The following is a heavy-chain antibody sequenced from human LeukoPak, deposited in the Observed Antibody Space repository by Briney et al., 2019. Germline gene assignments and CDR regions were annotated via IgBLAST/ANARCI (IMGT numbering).Heavy chain of an antibody. Sequence: GASVKVSCKASGGTFSSYAISWVRQAPGQGLEWMGRIIPILGIANYAQKFQGRVTITADKSTSTAYMELSSLRSEDTAVYYCARSYSSPSMADYWGQGTLVTVSS. V-gene: IGHV1-69*04. CDR3: ARSYSSPSMADY. J-gene: IGHJ4*02. D-gene: IGHD6-6*01. CDR2: IIPILGIA. CDR1: GGTFSSYA.